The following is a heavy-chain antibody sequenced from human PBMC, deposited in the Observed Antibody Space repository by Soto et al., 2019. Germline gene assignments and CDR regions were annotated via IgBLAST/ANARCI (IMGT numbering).Heavy chain of an antibody. CDR1: GYTFSSYA. V-gene: IGHV1-18*01. J-gene: IGHJ6*02. CDR3: ARDGSSGYYDDYYYGMDV. D-gene: IGHD3-22*01. CDR2: ISAYNANT. Sequence: QVQLVQSGAEVKKPGASVKVSCKASGYTFSSYAISWVRQAPGQGLEWMGWISAYNANTNYAQKLQARVTMTTDTSTSTAYMELRSLRSDDTAVYYCARDGSSGYYDDYYYGMDVWGQGTTVTVSS.